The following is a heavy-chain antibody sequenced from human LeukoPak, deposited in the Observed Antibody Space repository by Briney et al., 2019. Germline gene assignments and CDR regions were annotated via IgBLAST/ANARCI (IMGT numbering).Heavy chain of an antibody. D-gene: IGHD3-22*01. V-gene: IGHV3-23*01. Sequence: PGGSLRLSCAASGFTFSDYAMGWVRQTPGKGLDWVSTISSGGGSSYYADSVKGRFTISRDNSKNTFYLQMTSLRAEDTAIYYCAKDMRPHTTMTWNFDSWGQGTLVTVSS. CDR3: AKDMRPHTTMTWNFDS. J-gene: IGHJ4*02. CDR2: ISSGGGSS. CDR1: GFTFSDYA.